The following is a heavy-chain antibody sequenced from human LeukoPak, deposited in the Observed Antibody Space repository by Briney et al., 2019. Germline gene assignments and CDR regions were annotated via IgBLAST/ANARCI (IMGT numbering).Heavy chain of an antibody. D-gene: IGHD3-10*01. CDR1: GGSFSGYY. J-gene: IGHJ4*02. Sequence: SETLSLTCAVYGGSFSGYYWTWIRQPPGKGLEWIGEINHNEGTRYNPSLKSRVTISVDTSKNQFSLKLTSMTAADTAVYYCARVPHYYFGYGYFDTWGQGTRVTVSS. V-gene: IGHV4-34*01. CDR3: ARVPHYYFGYGYFDT. CDR2: INHNEGT.